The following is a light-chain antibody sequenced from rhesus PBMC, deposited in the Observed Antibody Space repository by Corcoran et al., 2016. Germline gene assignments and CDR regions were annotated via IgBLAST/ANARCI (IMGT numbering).Light chain of an antibody. V-gene: IGKV1-25*02. J-gene: IGKJ2*01. Sequence: DIQMTQSPSSLSASVGDRVTITCRASQGISNYLAWYQQKPGETPKLLIYAASGLQSGVPSRFSGGGSGTDFALTISSLQSEDFATYYWQHYYSAPYSFGQGTKVEIK. CDR3: QHYYSAPYS. CDR2: AAS. CDR1: QGISNY.